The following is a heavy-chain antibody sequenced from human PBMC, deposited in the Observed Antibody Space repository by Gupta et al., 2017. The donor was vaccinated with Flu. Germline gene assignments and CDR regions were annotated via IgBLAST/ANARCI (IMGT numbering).Heavy chain of an antibody. CDR2: IYYSGST. CDR1: GGSISSYY. Sequence: QVQLRASGPGLVKPSETLSLTCTVSGGSISSYYWTWIRQPPGKGLEWIGYIYYSGSTNYNPSLKSRVTISVDTSKNQFSLKLTSVTAADTAVYYCARHEGYTYGVDYWGQGTLVTVSS. V-gene: IGHV4-59*08. CDR3: ARHEGYTYGVDY. D-gene: IGHD5-18*01. J-gene: IGHJ4*02.